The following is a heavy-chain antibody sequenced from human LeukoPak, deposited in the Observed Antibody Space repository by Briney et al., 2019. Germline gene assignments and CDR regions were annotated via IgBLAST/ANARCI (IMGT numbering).Heavy chain of an antibody. D-gene: IGHD3-3*01. CDR2: INHSGST. Sequence: SETLSLTCAVYGGSFSGYYWSWIRQPPGKGLEWIGEINHSGSTNYNPSLKSRVTISVDTSKNQFSLKLSSVTAADTAVYYCAREDDFWSGYSETLDAFDIWGQGTMVTVSS. V-gene: IGHV4-34*01. CDR1: GGSFSGYY. J-gene: IGHJ3*02. CDR3: AREDDFWSGYSETLDAFDI.